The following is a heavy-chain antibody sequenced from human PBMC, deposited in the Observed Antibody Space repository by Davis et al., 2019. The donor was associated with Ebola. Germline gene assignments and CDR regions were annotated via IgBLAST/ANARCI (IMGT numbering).Heavy chain of an antibody. CDR2: ISSSGDST. CDR3: AKGGGLRNSFDY. CDR1: GFTFNTYA. J-gene: IGHJ4*02. D-gene: IGHD1-14*01. Sequence: GGSLRLSCAASGFTFNTYAMTWVRQAPGKGLEWVSAISSSGDSTYYADSVKGRFTISRDNSKNTLYLQMNSLRAEDTAVYYCAKGGGLRNSFDYWGQGTLVTVSS. V-gene: IGHV3-23*01.